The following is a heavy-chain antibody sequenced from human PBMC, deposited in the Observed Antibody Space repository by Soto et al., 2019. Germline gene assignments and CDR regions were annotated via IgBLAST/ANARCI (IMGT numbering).Heavy chain of an antibody. V-gene: IGHV5-51*01. CDR2: IYPGDSDT. CDR1: GYSFTSYW. Sequence: GESLKISCKGSGYSFTSYWIGWVRQMPGKGLEWMGIIYPGDSDTRYSPSFQGQVTISADKSISTAYLQWSSLKASDTAMYNCARHGYDSSGYYYPDYWGQGTLVTVSS. D-gene: IGHD3-22*01. CDR3: ARHGYDSSGYYYPDY. J-gene: IGHJ4*02.